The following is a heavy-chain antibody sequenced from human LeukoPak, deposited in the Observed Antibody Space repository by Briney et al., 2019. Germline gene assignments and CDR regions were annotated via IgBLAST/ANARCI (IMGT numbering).Heavy chain of an antibody. Sequence: SETLSLTCTVSGGSISSSSYYWGWIRQPAGKGLEWIGRIYTSGSTNYNPSLKSRVTISVDTSKNQFSLKLSSVTAADTAVYYCARDYSSSFEGGWFDPWGQGTLVTVSS. CDR2: IYTSGST. CDR3: ARDYSSSFEGGWFDP. CDR1: GGSISSSSYY. V-gene: IGHV4-61*02. D-gene: IGHD6-6*01. J-gene: IGHJ5*02.